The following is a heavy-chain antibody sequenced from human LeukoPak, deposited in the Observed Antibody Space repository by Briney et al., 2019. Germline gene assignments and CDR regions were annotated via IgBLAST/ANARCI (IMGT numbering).Heavy chain of an antibody. D-gene: IGHD2-2*01. Sequence: GTSPRLSCAASGFTFNNFAMHWVRQAPGKGLEWVAGISIDGAKTYSADSVKGRFTIPSDNSKKTLYLKMNTVRAEDTAVYYCAKGEGGSSSWYDFYDYGMDVWGKGTTVTVSS. J-gene: IGHJ6*04. CDR2: ISIDGAKT. CDR3: AKGEGGSSSWYDFYDYGMDV. CDR1: GFTFNNFA. V-gene: IGHV3-30*18.